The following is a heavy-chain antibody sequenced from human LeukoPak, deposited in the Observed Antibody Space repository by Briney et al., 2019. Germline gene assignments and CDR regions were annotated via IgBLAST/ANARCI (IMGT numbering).Heavy chain of an antibody. V-gene: IGHV3-15*01. J-gene: IGHJ4*02. CDR1: GFTVSSNY. CDR2: IKSKTDGGTT. CDR3: TTDYYDSSGYYYDY. D-gene: IGHD3-22*01. Sequence: PGGSLRLSCAASGFTVSSNYMSWVRQAPGKGLEWVGRIKSKTDGGTTDYAAPVKGRFTISRDDSKNTLYLQMNSLKTEDTAVYYCTTDYYDSSGYYYDYWGQGTLVTVSS.